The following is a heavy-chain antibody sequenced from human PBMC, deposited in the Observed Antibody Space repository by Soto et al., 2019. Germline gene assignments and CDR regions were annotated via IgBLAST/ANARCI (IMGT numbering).Heavy chain of an antibody. V-gene: IGHV5-51*01. Sequence: PGESLKISCKGSGYSFTSYWIGWVRQMPGKGREWMGIVHPGNAGTKYSPSFQGQVTISAAKSISTASLQWSSLKASDTAMYYCARHRAVAGMPDYYYDMDVWGQGTTVTVS. J-gene: IGHJ6*02. D-gene: IGHD6-19*01. CDR3: ARHRAVAGMPDYYYDMDV. CDR2: VHPGNAGT. CDR1: GYSFTSYW.